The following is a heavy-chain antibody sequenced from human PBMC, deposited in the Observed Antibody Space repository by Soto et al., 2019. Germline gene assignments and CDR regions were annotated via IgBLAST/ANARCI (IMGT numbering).Heavy chain of an antibody. CDR3: ARGQRFSDWFDP. D-gene: IGHD3-3*01. Sequence: SETLSLTCTVSGGSISSYYWSWIRQPPGKGLEWIGYIYYSGSTNYNPSLKSRVTISVDTSKNQFSLKLSSVTAADTAVYYCARGQRFSDWFDPWGQGTLVTVSS. CDR2: IYYSGST. V-gene: IGHV4-59*01. CDR1: GGSISSYY. J-gene: IGHJ5*02.